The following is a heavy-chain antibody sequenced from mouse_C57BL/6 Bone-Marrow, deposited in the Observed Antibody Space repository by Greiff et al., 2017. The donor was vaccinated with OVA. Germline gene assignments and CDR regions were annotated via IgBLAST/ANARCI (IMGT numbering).Heavy chain of an antibody. Sequence: VQLQQSGAELVRPGASVKLSCTASGFNIKDDYMHWVKQRPEQGLEWIGWIDPENGDTEYASKFQGKATITADTSSNTAYLQLSSLTSEDTAVYYCTANWYYFDDGGQGTTLTVSS. J-gene: IGHJ2*01. V-gene: IGHV14-4*01. D-gene: IGHD4-1*02. CDR1: GFNIKDDY. CDR2: IDPENGDT. CDR3: TANWYYFDD.